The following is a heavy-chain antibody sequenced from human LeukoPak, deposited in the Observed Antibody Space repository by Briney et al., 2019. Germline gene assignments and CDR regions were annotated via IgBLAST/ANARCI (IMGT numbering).Heavy chain of an antibody. CDR3: ARGATTVVTDDAFDI. V-gene: IGHV4-59*11. D-gene: IGHD4-23*01. CDR2: IYYSGST. CDR1: GGSISSHY. Sequence: SETLSLTCTVSGGSISSHYWSWIRQPPGKGLEWIGYIYYSGSTNYNPSLKSRVTISVDTSKNQFSLKLSSVTAADTAVYYCARGATTVVTDDAFDIWGQGTMVTVSS. J-gene: IGHJ3*02.